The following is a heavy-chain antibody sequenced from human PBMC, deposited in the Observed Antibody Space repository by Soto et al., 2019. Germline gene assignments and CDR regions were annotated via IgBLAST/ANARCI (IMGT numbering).Heavy chain of an antibody. Sequence: EVQLVESGGGLVQPGGSLRLSCAASGFTVSSHYINWVRQAPGKGLDWVSVIYNSGTSFYADSVKGRFTVSRDTAKNSVFLQMSSLRAEDTAVYFCARGTCIVRGLIPDAFDIWGQGTMVTVSS. J-gene: IGHJ3*02. CDR1: GFTVSSHY. CDR2: IYNSGTS. V-gene: IGHV3-66*01. CDR3: ARGTCIVRGLIPDAFDI. D-gene: IGHD3-10*01.